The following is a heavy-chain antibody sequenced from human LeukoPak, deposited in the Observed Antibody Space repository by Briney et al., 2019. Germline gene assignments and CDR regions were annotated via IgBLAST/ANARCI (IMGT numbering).Heavy chain of an antibody. Sequence: SETLSLTCTVSGYSISSASYWGWIRQPPGKGLQWIGSFHHSGTTYYSPSLKSRVTISVDTSNNHFSLKLTSVTAADTAVYYCAGMLRGVHGDFGMWGQGTVVTVS. J-gene: IGHJ3*02. V-gene: IGHV4-38-2*02. CDR3: AGMLRGVHGDFGM. CDR1: GYSISSASY. CDR2: FHHSGTT. D-gene: IGHD3-10*01.